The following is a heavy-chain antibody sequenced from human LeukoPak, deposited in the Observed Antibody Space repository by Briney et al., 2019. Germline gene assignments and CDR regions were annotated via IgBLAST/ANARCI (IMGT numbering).Heavy chain of an antibody. CDR1: GGSISSYY. D-gene: IGHD3-16*02. Sequence: PSETLSLTCTVSGGSISSYYWSWIRQPPGKGLEWIGYIYYSGSTYCNPSLKSRVTISVDTSKNQFSLKLSSVTAADTAVYYCARIPYDYVWGSYRLRHFDYWGQGTLVTVSS. J-gene: IGHJ4*02. CDR2: IYYSGST. CDR3: ARIPYDYVWGSYRLRHFDY. V-gene: IGHV4-59*08.